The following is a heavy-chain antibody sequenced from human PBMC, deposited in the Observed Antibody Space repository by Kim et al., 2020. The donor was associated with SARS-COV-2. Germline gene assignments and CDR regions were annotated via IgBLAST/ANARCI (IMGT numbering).Heavy chain of an antibody. CDR1: GYTFTSYY. J-gene: IGHJ2*01. D-gene: IGHD3-22*01. CDR3: ARAPNYYDTSAYMFRYFDL. Sequence: ASVKVSCKASGYTFTSYYMHWVRQAPGQGLEWMGIINPSGGRTTYAQKFQGRVTMTRDTSTSTVYMELISLRSEDTAVYYCARAPNYYDTSAYMFRYFDLWGRGTLVTVSS. CDR2: INPSGGRT. V-gene: IGHV1-46*01.